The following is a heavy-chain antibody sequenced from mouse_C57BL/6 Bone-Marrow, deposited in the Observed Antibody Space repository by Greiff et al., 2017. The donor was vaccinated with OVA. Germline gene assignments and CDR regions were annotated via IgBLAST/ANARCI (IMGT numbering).Heavy chain of an antibody. CDR1: GYTFTDYY. CDR3: ASYWYFDV. V-gene: IGHV1-19*01. CDR2: INPYNSGT. J-gene: IGHJ1*03. Sequence: EVKLVESGPVLVKPGASVKMSCKASGYTFTDYYMNWVKQSHGKSLEWIGVINPYNSGTSYNQKFKGKATLTVDKSSSTAYMELNSLTSEDSAVYYCASYWYFDVWGKGTTVTVSS.